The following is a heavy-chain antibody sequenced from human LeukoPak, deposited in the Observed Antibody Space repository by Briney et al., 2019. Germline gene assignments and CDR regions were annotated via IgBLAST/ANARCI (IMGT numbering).Heavy chain of an antibody. CDR2: ISQDGREQ. D-gene: IGHD1-26*01. CDR1: GFTFSDYW. V-gene: IGHV3-7*01. Sequence: PGGSLRLSCAASGFTFSDYWMSWVRQAPGQGLEWVAKISQDGREQRFVDSVKGRFTISRDNAKNLLFLQMDSLRAEDTAVYYCAGRALDYWGPGTLVTVSS. CDR3: AGRALDY. J-gene: IGHJ4*02.